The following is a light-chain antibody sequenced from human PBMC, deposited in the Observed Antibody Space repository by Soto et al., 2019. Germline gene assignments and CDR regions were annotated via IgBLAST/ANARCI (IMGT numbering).Light chain of an antibody. V-gene: IGKV4-1*01. CDR3: QQYYSTSLT. Sequence: DIVMTXXPDXLAVSLGERATINCKSSQSVLYSSNNKNYLAWYQQKPGQPPKLLIYWASTRESGVPDRFSASGSGTDFTLTISSLQAEDVAVYYCQQYYSTSLTFGGGTKVEIK. CDR1: QSVLYSSNNKNY. J-gene: IGKJ4*01. CDR2: WAS.